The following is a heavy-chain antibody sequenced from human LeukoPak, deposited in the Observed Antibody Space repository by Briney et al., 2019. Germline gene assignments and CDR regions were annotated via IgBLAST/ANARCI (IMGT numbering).Heavy chain of an antibody. CDR3: ARDGRLVSSWYYFDY. CDR2: TYSGGST. D-gene: IGHD3-9*01. CDR1: GFIVSNNY. J-gene: IGHJ4*02. V-gene: IGHV3-53*01. Sequence: AGSLRLSCAASGFIVSNNYMSWVRQAPGKGLEWVSVTYSGGSTYYADSVKGGFTISRDNSKNTLYLQMNSLRAEDTAVYYCARDGRLVSSWYYFDYWGQGTLVTVSS.